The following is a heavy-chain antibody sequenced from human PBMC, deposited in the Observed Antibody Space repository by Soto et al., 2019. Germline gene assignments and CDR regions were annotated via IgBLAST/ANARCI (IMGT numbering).Heavy chain of an antibody. J-gene: IGHJ4*02. CDR2: ISGSGSST. CDR1: GFTFSSYA. Sequence: EVQLLESGGGLVQPGGSLRLSCAASGFTFSSYAMNWVRQAPGKGLEWVSVISGSGSSTYYADSVKGRFTISRDNSKKALYVQMNSQRAEGTAVYYCASRSSGWYVDYWGQGTLVTVSS. V-gene: IGHV3-23*01. D-gene: IGHD6-19*01. CDR3: ASRSSGWYVDY.